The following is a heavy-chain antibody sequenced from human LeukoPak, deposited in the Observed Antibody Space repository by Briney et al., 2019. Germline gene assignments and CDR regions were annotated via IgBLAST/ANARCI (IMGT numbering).Heavy chain of an antibody. CDR1: GFTFSDYY. D-gene: IGHD2-2*02. J-gene: IGHJ4*02. Sequence: GGSLRLSCAASGFTFSDYYMSWIRQAPGKGLEWVSYISSSGSTIYYADSVKGRFTISRDNAKNSLYLQMNSLRVEDTAVYYCTKPDCPSTSCYTLDYWGQGILVTVFS. CDR2: ISSSGSTI. V-gene: IGHV3-11*01. CDR3: TKPDCPSTSCYTLDY.